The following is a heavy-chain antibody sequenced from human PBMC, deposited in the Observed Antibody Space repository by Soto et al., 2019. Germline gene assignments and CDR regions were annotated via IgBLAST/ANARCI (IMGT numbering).Heavy chain of an antibody. V-gene: IGHV4-34*01. J-gene: IGHJ4*02. D-gene: IGHD6-13*01. CDR3: ARGWYCGNSALRHLDF. Sequence: QMQLQQWGAGLLKPSETLSLTCTVYGGSFSGYYWSWIRQPPGRGLEWIGEINYSGSTNYNPSLKSRVIKAVDTSKNQFSLKLNSVTAADTVVYYWARGWYCGNSALRHLDFWGQGTLVTVSS. CDR2: INYSGST. CDR1: GGSFSGYY.